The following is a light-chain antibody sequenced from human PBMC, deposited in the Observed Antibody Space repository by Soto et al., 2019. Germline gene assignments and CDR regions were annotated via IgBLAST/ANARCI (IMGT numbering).Light chain of an antibody. V-gene: IGLV1-40*01. CDR3: QSYDSSDKLI. Sequence: QSALTQPPSVSGAPGQRVTISCTGSRSNIGAGYAVHWYQQLLGSAPKLLIYDNNKRPSGVPDRFSASKSTTSASLAITALQAEDEAVYHCQSYDSSDKLIFGGGTQLTVL. CDR2: DNN. J-gene: IGLJ7*01. CDR1: RSNIGAGYA.